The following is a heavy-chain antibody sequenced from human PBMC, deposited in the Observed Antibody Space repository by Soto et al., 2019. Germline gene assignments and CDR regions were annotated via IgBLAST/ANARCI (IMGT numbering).Heavy chain of an antibody. CDR1: GFTFSSYG. Sequence: GGSLRLSCAASGFTFSSYGMHWARQAPGKGLEWVAVISYDGSNKYYADSVKGRFTISRDNSKNTLYLQMNSLRAEDTAVYYCAKDESSAHGYYYYGMDVWGQGTTVTVSS. V-gene: IGHV3-30*18. J-gene: IGHJ6*02. CDR3: AKDESSAHGYYYYGMDV. CDR2: ISYDGSNK.